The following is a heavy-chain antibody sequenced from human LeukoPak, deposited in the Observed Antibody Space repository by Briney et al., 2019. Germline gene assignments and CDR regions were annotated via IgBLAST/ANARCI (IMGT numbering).Heavy chain of an antibody. CDR2: IYNENSSGGRT. J-gene: IGHJ4*02. CDR1: GFTVRNNY. Sequence: PGGSLRLSCAASGFTVRNNYMSWVRQAPGRGLEWVSVIYNENSSGGRTYYADSVKGRFTISRDNSENTLYLQMNSLRPEDTAVYFCAKEGGLGYCSDTSCALSHWGQGALVTVSS. CDR3: AKEGGLGYCSDTSCALSH. D-gene: IGHD2-2*03. V-gene: IGHV3-66*02.